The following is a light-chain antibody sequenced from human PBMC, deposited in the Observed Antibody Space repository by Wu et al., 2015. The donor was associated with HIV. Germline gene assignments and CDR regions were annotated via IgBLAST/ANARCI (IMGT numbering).Light chain of an antibody. V-gene: IGKV3-11*01. CDR1: QSVSHY. CDR2: DAS. CDR3: QQHGAWPLT. J-gene: IGKJ5*01. Sequence: EIVLTQSPATLSLSPGERATLSCRASQSVSHYLAWYQQKPGQAPRLLIHDASNRATGIPARFSGGGSGTDFTLTISSLEPEDFAVYSCQQHGAWPLTFGQGTRLEVK.